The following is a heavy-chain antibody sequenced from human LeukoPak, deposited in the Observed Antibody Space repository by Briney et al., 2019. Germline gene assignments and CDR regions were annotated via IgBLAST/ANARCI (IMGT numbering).Heavy chain of an antibody. J-gene: IGHJ4*02. CDR2: IHQDGSIQ. D-gene: IGHD3-16*01. CDR1: GFTFSPYW. CDR3: ARARGSYVEAAY. V-gene: IGHV3-7*01. Sequence: GGSLRPSCAASGFTFSPYWMTWVRQAPGRGLEWVANIHQDGSIQFYVDSVKGRFTVSRDNARNLLYLQMNGLRAEDTAVYYCARARGSYVEAAYWGQGTLVTVSS.